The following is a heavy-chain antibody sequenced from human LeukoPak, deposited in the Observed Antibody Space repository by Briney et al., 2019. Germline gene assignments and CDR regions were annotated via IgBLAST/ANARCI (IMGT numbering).Heavy chain of an antibody. CDR1: GGSISSYY. CDR2: IYTSGST. Sequence: SETLSLTCTVSGGSISSYYWSWIRQPAGKGLEWIGRIYTSGSTNYNPSLKSRVTMSVDTSKNQFSLKLSSVTAADTAVYYCARGPLRYFDWLPPIDYWGQGTLVTVSS. CDR3: ARGPLRYFDWLPPIDY. D-gene: IGHD3-9*01. V-gene: IGHV4-4*07. J-gene: IGHJ4*02.